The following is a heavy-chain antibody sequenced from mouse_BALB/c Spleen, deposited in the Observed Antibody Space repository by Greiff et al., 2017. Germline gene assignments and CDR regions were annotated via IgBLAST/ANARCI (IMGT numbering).Heavy chain of an antibody. J-gene: IGHJ3*01. D-gene: IGHD2-4*01. CDR3: TMVDDYDGPWFAY. CDR1: GFTFSNYW. Sequence: EVKLVESGGGLVQPGGSMKLSCVASGFTFSNYWMNWVRQSPEKGLEWVAEIRLKSNNYATHYAESVKGRFTISRDDSKSSVYLQMNNLRAEDTGIYYCTMVDDYDGPWFAYWGQGTLVTVSA. CDR2: IRLKSNNYAT. V-gene: IGHV6-6*02.